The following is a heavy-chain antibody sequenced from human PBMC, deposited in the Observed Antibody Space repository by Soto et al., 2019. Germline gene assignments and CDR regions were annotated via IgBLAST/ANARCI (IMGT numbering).Heavy chain of an antibody. V-gene: IGHV3-15*01. CDR2: IKSTYDGGTT. Sequence: GGSLRLSCAASGFTFSNACMSWVRQAPGKGLEWVGRIKSTYDGGTTDYAEPVQGRFTISRDDSKNTLNLQMNSMKTEDTAVYYGNTDTDDYGSRGDDSDNWGQGTMVTVSS. D-gene: IGHD3-22*01. J-gene: IGHJ4*02. CDR1: GFTFSNAC. CDR3: NTDTDDYGSRGDDSDN.